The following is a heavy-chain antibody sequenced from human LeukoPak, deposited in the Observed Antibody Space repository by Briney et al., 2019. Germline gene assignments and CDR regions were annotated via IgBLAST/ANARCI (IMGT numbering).Heavy chain of an antibody. CDR1: GGSISSGSYY. J-gene: IGHJ5*02. CDR3: ASSALSYSSGWHGVENWFDP. V-gene: IGHV4-61*02. CDR2: IYTSGST. Sequence: SQTLSLTCTVSGGSISSGSYYWSWIRQPAGKGLEWIGRIYTSGSTNYNPSLKSRVTTSIDTSKNQFSLKLSSVTAADTAVYYCASSALSYSSGWHGVENWFDPWGQGTLVTVSS. D-gene: IGHD6-19*01.